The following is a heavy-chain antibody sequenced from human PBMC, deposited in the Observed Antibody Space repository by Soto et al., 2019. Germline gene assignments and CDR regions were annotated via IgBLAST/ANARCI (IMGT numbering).Heavy chain of an antibody. CDR3: GLHVPVAGYYHGMEG. Sequence: QVQLVQSGAEVKKPGSSVKVSCKASGGTFRSYAISWVRQAPGQGLEWMGGIIPIFGTANYAQKFQGRVTMAADESRSTADMELRSLRSEDTAVYSCGLHVPVAGYYHGMEGWGQGTTVTVSS. CDR1: GGTFRSYA. CDR2: IIPIFGTA. D-gene: IGHD2-2*01. V-gene: IGHV1-69*12. J-gene: IGHJ6*02.